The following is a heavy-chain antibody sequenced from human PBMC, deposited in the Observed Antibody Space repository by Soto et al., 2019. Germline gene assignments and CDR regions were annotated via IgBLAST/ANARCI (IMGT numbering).Heavy chain of an antibody. CDR3: ASYVPAGSYGFFDY. D-gene: IGHD3-10*01. V-gene: IGHV3-48*01. Sequence: EVQLVESGGGLVQPGGSLRLSCAASGFTFSSYSMNWVRQSPGKGLEWVSYISSSSSTIYYADSVKGRFTISRDNAKNSLYLQMNSLRAEDTAVYYCASYVPAGSYGFFDYWGQGTLVTVSS. J-gene: IGHJ4*02. CDR2: ISSSSSTI. CDR1: GFTFSSYS.